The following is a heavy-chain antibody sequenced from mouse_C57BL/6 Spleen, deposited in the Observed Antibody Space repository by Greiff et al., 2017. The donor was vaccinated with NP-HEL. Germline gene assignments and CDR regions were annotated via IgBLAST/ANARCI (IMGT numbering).Heavy chain of an antibody. V-gene: IGHV1-80*01. D-gene: IGHD2-1*01. Sequence: QVQLKESGAELVKPGASVKIFCKASGYAFSSYWMNWVKQRPGKGLEWIGQIYPGDGDTNYNGKFKGKATLTADKSSSTAYMQLSSLTSEDSAVYFCARGIYYGPYYYAMDYWGQGTSVTVSS. CDR1: GYAFSSYW. CDR2: IYPGDGDT. CDR3: ARGIYYGPYYYAMDY. J-gene: IGHJ4*01.